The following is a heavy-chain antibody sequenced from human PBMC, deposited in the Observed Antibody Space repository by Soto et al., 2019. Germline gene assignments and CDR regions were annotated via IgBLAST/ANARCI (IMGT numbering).Heavy chain of an antibody. CDR2: IGVGGGDR. D-gene: IGHD3-10*01. CDR3: ARVRFGELV. J-gene: IGHJ4*02. CDR1: GFTFSSYA. Sequence: EVQLLESGGGLVQPGGSLRLSCAASGFTFSSYAMSWVRQAPGKGLEWVSIIGVGGGDRYYPESVKCRFTNSRDNSRDKLYLEMNGERDEDTAVYYCARVRFGELVWGQGTLVTVSS. V-gene: IGHV3-23*01.